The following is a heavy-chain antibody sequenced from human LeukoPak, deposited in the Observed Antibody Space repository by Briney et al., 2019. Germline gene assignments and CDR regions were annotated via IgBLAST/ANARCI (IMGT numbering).Heavy chain of an antibody. J-gene: IGHJ4*02. CDR1: GGSFSGYF. D-gene: IGHD3-22*01. CDR2: ITPSGST. Sequence: ASETLSLTCVVYGGSFSGYFWSWIRQPPGKGLEWIGEITPSGSTNYSPSLKSRGSISIDTSKKKLSLRFTSVTAADSAVYYCASSFYYDSRDYWGQGTLVTVSS. CDR3: ASSFYYDSRDY. V-gene: IGHV4-34*01.